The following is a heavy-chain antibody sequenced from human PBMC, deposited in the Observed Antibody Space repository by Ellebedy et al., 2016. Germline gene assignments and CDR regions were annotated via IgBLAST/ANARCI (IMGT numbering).Heavy chain of an antibody. V-gene: IGHV4-4*02. J-gene: IGHJ5*02. D-gene: IGHD2-15*01. Sequence: SETLSLTCAVSNGSIRSSNWWTCVCQPPRKGLDWIGEIYHSGDTNYNPSLKSRVTLSVDRSNNQFSLNLRSVTAADTAVYFCARRYCRAGNCYGELAWGQGTLVTVSS. CDR1: NGSIRSSNW. CDR3: ARRYCRAGNCYGELA. CDR2: IYHSGDT.